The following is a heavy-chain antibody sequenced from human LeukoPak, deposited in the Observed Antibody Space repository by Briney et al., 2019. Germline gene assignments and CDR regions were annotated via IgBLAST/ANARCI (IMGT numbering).Heavy chain of an antibody. CDR1: GFTFSSYA. V-gene: IGHV3-23*01. Sequence: GGSLRLSCAASGFTFSSYAMSWVRQAPGKGLEWVSAISGSGGSTYYADSVKGRFTISRDNSKNTLYLQMNSLRAEDTAVYYCAEGSWAAVTTFDYWGQGTLVTVSS. CDR3: AEGSWAAVTTFDY. D-gene: IGHD4-17*01. J-gene: IGHJ4*02. CDR2: ISGSGGST.